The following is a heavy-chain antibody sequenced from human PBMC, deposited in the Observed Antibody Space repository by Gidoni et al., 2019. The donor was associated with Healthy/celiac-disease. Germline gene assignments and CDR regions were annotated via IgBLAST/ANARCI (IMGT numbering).Heavy chain of an antibody. CDR2: ISGSGGST. V-gene: IGHV3-23*01. CDR1: GFTFSSYV. J-gene: IGHJ4*02. Sequence: EVQLLESGGGLVQPRGSLRLSCAASGFTFSSYVMSWVHQAPGKGLEWVSSISGSGGSTYYADPVKGRFTISRDNYKNTLYLQMNSLRAEDTAVYYCAKGGELGIFDYWGQGTLVTVSS. D-gene: IGHD7-27*01. CDR3: AKGGELGIFDY.